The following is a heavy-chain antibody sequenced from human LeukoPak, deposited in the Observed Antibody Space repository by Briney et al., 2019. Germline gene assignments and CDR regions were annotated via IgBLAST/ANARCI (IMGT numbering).Heavy chain of an antibody. J-gene: IGHJ6*02. V-gene: IGHV4-4*07. CDR1: GGSISSYY. D-gene: IGHD6-19*01. CDR3: ARVSTVAGYYYYGMDV. Sequence: TSETLFLTCTVSGGSISSYYWSWIRQPAGKGLEWIGRIYTSGSTNYNPSLKSRVTMSVDTSKNQFSLKLSSVTAADTAVYYCARVSTVAGYYYYGMDVWGQGTTVTVSS. CDR2: IYTSGST.